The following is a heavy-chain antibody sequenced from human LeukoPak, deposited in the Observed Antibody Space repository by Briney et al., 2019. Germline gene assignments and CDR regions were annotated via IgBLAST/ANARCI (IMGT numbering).Heavy chain of an antibody. V-gene: IGHV1-69*13. CDR2: IIHTFGTA. Sequence: GASVKVACKASGGTFSSYAISWVRQAPGQGLEWRGGIIHTFGTANYAQKFQGRHRITADESTSTAYLELSRLRSEDTAVYYCARVVPAALHGDHYYYYYMAVWGKGTTVTVSS. J-gene: IGHJ6*03. CDR1: GGTFSSYA. D-gene: IGHD2-2*02. CDR3: ARVVPAALHGDHYYYYYMAV.